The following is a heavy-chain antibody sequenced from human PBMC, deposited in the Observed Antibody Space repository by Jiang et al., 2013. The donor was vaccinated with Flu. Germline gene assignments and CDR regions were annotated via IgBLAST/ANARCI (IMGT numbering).Heavy chain of an antibody. CDR3: ARRDTSNWYFDY. CDR1: GASISNSKTS. Sequence: GLVKPSETLSLICTVSGASISNSKTSWGWIRQPPGKGLEWIGSFYYSGSTFYNSSLKSRVTISVDTSKNHLSLKLTPVTAPDTAVYFCARRDTSNWYFDYWGQGILVTVSS. CDR2: FYYSGST. J-gene: IGHJ4*02. V-gene: IGHV4-39*02. D-gene: IGHD6-13*01.